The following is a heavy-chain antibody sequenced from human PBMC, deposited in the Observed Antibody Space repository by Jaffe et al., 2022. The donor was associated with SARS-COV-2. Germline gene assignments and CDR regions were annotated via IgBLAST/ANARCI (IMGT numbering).Heavy chain of an antibody. CDR2: IYYSGST. CDR1: GGSISSSSYY. J-gene: IGHJ5*02. CDR3: ARLVRASYGGNGGWFDP. Sequence: QLQLQESGPGLVKPSETLSLTCTVSGGSISSSSYYWGWIRQPPGKGLEWIGSIYYSGSTYYNPSLKSRVTISVDTSKNQFSLKLSSVTAADTAVYYCARLVRASYGGNGGWFDPWGQGTLVTVSS. V-gene: IGHV4-39*01. D-gene: IGHD4-17*01.